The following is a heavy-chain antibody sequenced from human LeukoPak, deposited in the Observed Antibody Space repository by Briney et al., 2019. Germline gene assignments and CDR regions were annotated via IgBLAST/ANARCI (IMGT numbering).Heavy chain of an antibody. Sequence: PSETLSLTCTVSGYSISSGYYWGWIRQPPGKGLEWIGSIYHSGSTYYNPSLKSRVTISVDTSKNQFSLKLSSVTAADTAVYYCARDRRPELGEGNYYYYYMDVWGKGTTVTVSS. J-gene: IGHJ6*03. CDR1: GYSISSGYY. V-gene: IGHV4-38-2*02. CDR2: IYHSGST. D-gene: IGHD3-16*01. CDR3: ARDRRPELGEGNYYYYYMDV.